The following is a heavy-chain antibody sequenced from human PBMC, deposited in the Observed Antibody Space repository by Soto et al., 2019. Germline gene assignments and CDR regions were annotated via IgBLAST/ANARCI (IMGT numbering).Heavy chain of an antibody. J-gene: IGHJ1*01. CDR3: ARTDNVGYYQH. V-gene: IGHV4-38-2*01. Sequence: PSETRSLTCAVSGDAIIGIYQWAWIRQSPGRGREWIARIYHTGTTYYTRSLESRLTISVDTSKNQFSLRLSSFTAADSAVYFCARTDNVGYYQHFGQGIPVTVSS. D-gene: IGHD3-3*01. CDR1: GDAIIGIYQ. CDR2: IYHTGTT.